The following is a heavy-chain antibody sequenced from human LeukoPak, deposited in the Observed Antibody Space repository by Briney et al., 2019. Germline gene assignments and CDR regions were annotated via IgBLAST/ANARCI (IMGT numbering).Heavy chain of an antibody. V-gene: IGHV3-30*02. CDR2: IRYDGSNK. CDR3: AKDPRGSGSYSDY. Sequence: GGSLRLSCAASGFTFSSYGMHWVRQAPGKGLEWVAFIRYDGSNKYYADSGKGRFTISRENSKNTLYLQMNSLRAEDTAVYYCAKDPRGSGSYSDYWGQGTLVTVSS. CDR1: GFTFSSYG. D-gene: IGHD1-26*01. J-gene: IGHJ4*02.